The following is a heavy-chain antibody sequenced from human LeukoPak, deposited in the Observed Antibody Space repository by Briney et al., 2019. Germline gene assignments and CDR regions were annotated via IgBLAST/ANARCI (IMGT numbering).Heavy chain of an antibody. J-gene: IGHJ4*02. Sequence: ASVKVSCKASGYTFIGCYMHRVRQAPGQGLEWMGRINPNSGGTNYAQKFQDRVTMTRDTSISTAYMELSRLRSDDTAVYYCASRYYDIDYWGQGTLVTVSS. CDR1: GYTFIGCY. V-gene: IGHV1-2*06. CDR2: INPNSGGT. CDR3: ASRYYDIDY. D-gene: IGHD3-22*01.